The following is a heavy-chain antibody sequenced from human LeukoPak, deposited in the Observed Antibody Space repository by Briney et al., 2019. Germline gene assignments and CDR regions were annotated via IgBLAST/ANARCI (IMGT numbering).Heavy chain of an antibody. CDR3: ARVDYYYYYGMDV. J-gene: IGHJ6*02. Sequence: GGSLRLSCAASGFTFSSYAMHWVRQAPGKGLEWVAVISYDGSNKYYADSAKGRFTISRDNSKNTLYLQMNSLRAEDTAVYYCARVDYYYYYGMDVWGQGTTVTVSS. CDR1: GFTFSSYA. CDR2: ISYDGSNK. V-gene: IGHV3-30-3*01.